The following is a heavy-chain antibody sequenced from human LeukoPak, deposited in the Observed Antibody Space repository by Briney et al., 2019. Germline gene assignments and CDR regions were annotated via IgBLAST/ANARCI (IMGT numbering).Heavy chain of an antibody. CDR2: KRYDGSNK. Sequence: GGSLRLSCAASGFTFSSYGMHWVRQAPGKGLEWVAFKRYDGSNKYYADSVKGRFTISRDNSKNTLYLQMNSLRAEDTAVYYCARGREYSSGWDDFDYWGQGTLVTVSS. D-gene: IGHD6-19*01. CDR3: ARGREYSSGWDDFDY. J-gene: IGHJ4*02. CDR1: GFTFSSYG. V-gene: IGHV3-30*02.